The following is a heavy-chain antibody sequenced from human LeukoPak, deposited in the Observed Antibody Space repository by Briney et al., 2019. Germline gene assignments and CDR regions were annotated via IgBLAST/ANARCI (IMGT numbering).Heavy chain of an antibody. CDR2: IATDGGGT. CDR3: MTRDTSGY. Sequence: GGALRLSCSGSGLTLSTYAMHWVRQAPAKGLEYVSAIATDGGGTYYADSVKGRFPVSRDKSKNTLYLQMRSLRAEDTAVYYCMTRDTSGYWGQGTLVTDSS. CDR1: GLTLSTYA. D-gene: IGHD3-10*01. J-gene: IGHJ4*02. V-gene: IGHV3-64D*09.